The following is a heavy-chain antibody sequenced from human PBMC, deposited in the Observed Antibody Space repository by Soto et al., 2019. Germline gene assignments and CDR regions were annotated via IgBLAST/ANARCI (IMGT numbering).Heavy chain of an antibody. CDR2: IYYSGST. J-gene: IGHJ3*02. Sequence: GSLRLSCTVSGGSISSSSYYWGWIRQPPGKGLEWIGSIYYSGSTYYNPSLKSRVTISVDTSKNQFSLKLSSVTAADTAVYYCARPEGGSGSFDIWGQGTMVTVSS. CDR3: ARPEGGSGSFDI. V-gene: IGHV4-39*01. D-gene: IGHD3-10*01. CDR1: GGSISSSSYY.